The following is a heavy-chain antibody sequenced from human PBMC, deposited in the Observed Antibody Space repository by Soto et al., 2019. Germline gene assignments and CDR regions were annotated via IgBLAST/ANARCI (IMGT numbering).Heavy chain of an antibody. Sequence: ASVKVSCKASGYTFTSYAMHWVRQAPGQRLEWMGWINAGNGNTKYSQMFQGRVTITRDTSTTTVYMELSSLRPEDTAVYYCARAIYDSSGFIGYWGQGTLVTVSS. D-gene: IGHD3-22*01. CDR1: GYTFTSYA. CDR3: ARAIYDSSGFIGY. CDR2: INAGNGNT. V-gene: IGHV1-3*01. J-gene: IGHJ4*02.